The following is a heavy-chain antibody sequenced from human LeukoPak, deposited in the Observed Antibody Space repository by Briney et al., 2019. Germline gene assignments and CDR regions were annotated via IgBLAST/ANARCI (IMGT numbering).Heavy chain of an antibody. CDR3: ALHYRDYVNWFDP. V-gene: IGHV3-23*01. D-gene: IGHD4-17*01. J-gene: IGHJ5*02. CDR2: ISDCGGST. CDR1: GLTFTSYA. Sequence: GGSLRLSYAASGLTFTSYAMRWLGQAPGKGVDWVSSISDCGGSTYYADSVKGRFTLSRDNSKKTLYLQMTGPRAEDTAVYYFALHYRDYVNWFDPWGQGTQVTVSS.